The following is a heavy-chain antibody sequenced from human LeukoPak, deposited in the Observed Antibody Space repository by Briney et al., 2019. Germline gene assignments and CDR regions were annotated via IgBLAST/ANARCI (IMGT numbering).Heavy chain of an antibody. CDR1: GFTFSSYW. J-gene: IGHJ6*02. Sequence: GGSLRLSCAASGFTFSSYWMSWVRQAPGKGLEWVANIKQDGSEKYYVDSVKGRFTISRDNAKNSLYLQMNSLRAEDTAVYYCARIVALTGTYYYYGMDVWGQGTTVTVSS. CDR2: IKQDGSEK. D-gene: IGHD3-9*01. CDR3: ARIVALTGTYYYYGMDV. V-gene: IGHV3-7*01.